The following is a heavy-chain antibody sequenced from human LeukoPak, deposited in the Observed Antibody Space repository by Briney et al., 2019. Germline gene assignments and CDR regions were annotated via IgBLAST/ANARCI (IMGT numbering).Heavy chain of an antibody. D-gene: IGHD3-16*01. Sequence: QPGGSLRLSCAASGFTFSSYGMHWVRQAPGKGLEWVAVISYDGSNKYYADSVKGRFTFSRDNSKNTLYLQMNSLRAEDTAVYYCAKDLQGGAFDYWGQGTLVTVSS. CDR1: GFTFSSYG. J-gene: IGHJ4*02. CDR2: ISYDGSNK. CDR3: AKDLQGGAFDY. V-gene: IGHV3-30*18.